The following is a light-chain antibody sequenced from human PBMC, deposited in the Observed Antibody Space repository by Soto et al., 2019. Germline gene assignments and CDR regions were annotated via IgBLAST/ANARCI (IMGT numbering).Light chain of an antibody. Sequence: QSALTQPPSASGSPGQSVTFSCTGTSSDVGGYNYVSWYQQHPGKAPKLMIYEVSKRPSGVPDRFSGSKSGNTASLTVSGLQAEDEADYYCSSYAGSNNYVFGTGTKLTV. V-gene: IGLV2-8*01. J-gene: IGLJ1*01. CDR1: SSDVGGYNY. CDR2: EVS. CDR3: SSYAGSNNYV.